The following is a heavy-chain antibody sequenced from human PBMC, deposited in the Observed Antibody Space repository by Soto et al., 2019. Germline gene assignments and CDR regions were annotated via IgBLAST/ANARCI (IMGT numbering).Heavy chain of an antibody. D-gene: IGHD6-13*01. V-gene: IGHV1-18*01. J-gene: IGHJ5*02. CDR2: INLSSGET. Sequence: QIRLVQSGGEVRTPGASVKVSCKASGYTFSSYGITWVRQAPGQGLEWLGWINLSSGETNYAQKFQGRVTVTTDTSTTTGYMELRNLTFDDTAVYYCARDWYPRFDPWGQGTLVTVSS. CDR1: GYTFSSYG. CDR3: ARDWYPRFDP.